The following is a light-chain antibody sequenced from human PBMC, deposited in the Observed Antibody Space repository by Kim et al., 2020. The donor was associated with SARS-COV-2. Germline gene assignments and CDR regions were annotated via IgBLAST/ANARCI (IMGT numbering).Light chain of an antibody. J-gene: IGLJ2*01. Sequence: SSELTQDPAVSVALGQTVRITCQGDSLRTYYTSWYQKKPGQAPLLVLYGKSHRPSGIPDRFSGSISGNTASLTLTGAQAEDEADYYCNSRDSSGNYLVFGGGTQLTVL. CDR3: NSRDSSGNYLV. CDR1: SLRTYY. CDR2: GKS. V-gene: IGLV3-19*01.